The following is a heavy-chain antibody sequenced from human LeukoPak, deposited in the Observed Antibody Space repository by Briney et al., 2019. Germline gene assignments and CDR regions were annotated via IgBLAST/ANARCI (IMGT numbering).Heavy chain of an antibody. V-gene: IGHV3-30-3*01. CDR2: ISYDGSNK. Sequence: PGRSLRISCAASGFTFSSYAMHWVRQAPGKGLEWVAVISYDGSNKYSADSVKGRFTISRDNSKNTLYLQMNSLRAEDTAVYYCARGEGTTVVDYWGQGTLVTVSS. D-gene: IGHD4-17*01. CDR1: GFTFSSYA. J-gene: IGHJ4*02. CDR3: ARGEGTTVVDY.